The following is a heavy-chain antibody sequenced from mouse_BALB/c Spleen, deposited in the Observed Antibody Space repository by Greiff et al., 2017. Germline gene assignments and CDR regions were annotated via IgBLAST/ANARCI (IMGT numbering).Heavy chain of an antibody. D-gene: IGHD3-1*01. CDR1: GFTFSSFG. CDR2: ISSGSSTI. CDR3: ARASRATRAMDY. J-gene: IGHJ4*01. V-gene: IGHV5-17*02. Sequence: EVQLVESGGGLVQPGGSRKLSCAASGFTFSSFGMHWVRQAPEKGLEWVAYISSGSSTIYYADTVKGRFTISRDNPENTLFLQMTSLRSEDTAMYYCARASRATRAMDYWGQGTSVTVSS.